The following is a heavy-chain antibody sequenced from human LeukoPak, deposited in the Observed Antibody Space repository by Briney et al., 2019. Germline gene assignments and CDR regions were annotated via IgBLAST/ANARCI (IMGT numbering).Heavy chain of an antibody. CDR1: GASISDYY. J-gene: IGHJ2*01. CDR2: LYYSGST. V-gene: IGHV4-59*01. CDR3: ARTVRRGWFDL. Sequence: SETLSLTCNVSGASISDYYWSWVRQSPEKGLEWIACLYYSGSTHYNPSLRSRVAISGDTSKNQVSLKLTSVTTADTAVYYCARTVRRGWFDLWGRGTLVTVSS. D-gene: IGHD2-15*01.